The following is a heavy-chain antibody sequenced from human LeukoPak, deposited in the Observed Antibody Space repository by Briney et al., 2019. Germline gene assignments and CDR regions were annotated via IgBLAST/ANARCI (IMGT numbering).Heavy chain of an antibody. CDR1: GFIFSSYG. D-gene: IGHD3-10*01. Sequence: GRSQRLSCAASGFIFSSYGMHWVRQAPGKGLEWVAVISYDGSNKYYADSVKGRFTISRDNSKNTLYLQMNSLRAEDTAVYYCAKGITMVRGVMDYYGMDVWGQGTTVTVSS. J-gene: IGHJ6*02. V-gene: IGHV3-30*18. CDR3: AKGITMVRGVMDYYGMDV. CDR2: ISYDGSNK.